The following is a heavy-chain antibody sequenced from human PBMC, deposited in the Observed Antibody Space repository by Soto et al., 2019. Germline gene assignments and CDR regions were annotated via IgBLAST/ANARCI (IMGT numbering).Heavy chain of an antibody. Sequence: GGSLRLSCAAFGFTVSGKKYVAWVRQAPGKGLEWVSALYDLDGTYYADSVKGRFTTSSDSSRTTVYLQMNSLRPDDTAVYSCATWHLQEHAYDIWGQGTMVTVSS. J-gene: IGHJ3*02. CDR3: ATWHLQEHAYDI. CDR1: GFTVSGKKY. V-gene: IGHV3-53*01. CDR2: LYDLDGT. D-gene: IGHD1-1*01.